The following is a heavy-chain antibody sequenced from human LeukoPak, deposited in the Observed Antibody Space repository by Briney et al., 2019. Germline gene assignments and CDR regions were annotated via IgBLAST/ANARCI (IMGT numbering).Heavy chain of an antibody. D-gene: IGHD3-22*01. CDR3: ARFNYYDTGGQTYYFDY. J-gene: IGHJ4*02. V-gene: IGHV4-59*08. CDR2: IHYRGTT. Sequence: SETLSLTCTVSGGSISSDYWSWFRQPPGKGLEWIGYIHYRGTTNYNPSLKSRVTISMDTSKNHFSLRLSSVIAGDTAVYYCARFNYYDTGGQTYYFDYWGQGTLVTVSS. CDR1: GGSISSDY.